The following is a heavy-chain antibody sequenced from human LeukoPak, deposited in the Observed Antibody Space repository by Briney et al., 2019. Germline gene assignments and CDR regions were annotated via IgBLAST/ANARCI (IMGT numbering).Heavy chain of an antibody. Sequence: GGSLRLSCAASGFTFSSYWMSWVRQAPGRGLEWVANIKQDGSEKYYVDSVKGRFTISRDNAKNSLYLQMNSLRAEDTAVYYCARATASNWFDPWGQGTLVTVSS. CDR1: GFTFSSYW. CDR2: IKQDGSEK. J-gene: IGHJ5*02. D-gene: IGHD2-21*01. V-gene: IGHV3-7*01. CDR3: ARATASNWFDP.